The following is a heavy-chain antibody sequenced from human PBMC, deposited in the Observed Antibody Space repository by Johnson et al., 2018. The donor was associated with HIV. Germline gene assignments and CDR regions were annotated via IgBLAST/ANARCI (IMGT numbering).Heavy chain of an antibody. CDR3: ATGGGSSTRGDPFDI. Sequence: VQLVESGGGLIQPGGSLRLSCAASGFTVRSNYMSWVRQAPGKGLEWVSVIYSGGRTYYADSVKGRFTISRDNSRNTVYLQMSGLRSEDTAIYYCATGGGSSTRGDPFDIWGQGTLVTVSS. J-gene: IGHJ3*02. D-gene: IGHD1-14*01. CDR2: IYSGGRT. CDR1: GFTVRSNY. V-gene: IGHV3-66*02.